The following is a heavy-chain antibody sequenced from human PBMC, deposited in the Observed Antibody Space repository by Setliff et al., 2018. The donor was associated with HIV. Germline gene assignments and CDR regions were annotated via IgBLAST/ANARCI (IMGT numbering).Heavy chain of an antibody. CDR2: IYSSGSP. V-gene: IGHV4-59*04. Sequence: SETLSLTCTVSGGSITGHYWSWIRQPPGKGLEWIGSIYSSGSPSYNPSLSSRLTISVDTSKNHVSLRLSSVTAADTGVYYCARHRDPPGTSWIYYYYYMDLWGEGTTVTVSS. CDR1: GGSITGHY. D-gene: IGHD6-13*01. J-gene: IGHJ6*03. CDR3: ARHRDPPGTSWIYYYYYMDL.